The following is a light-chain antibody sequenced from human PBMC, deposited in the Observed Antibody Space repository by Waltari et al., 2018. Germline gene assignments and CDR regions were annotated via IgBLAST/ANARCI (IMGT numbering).Light chain of an antibody. Sequence: EIVLTQSPGILSLSPGERATLSCRASQTIRTNFLAWYQHRFGQAPRLLVYGASNRATGIPDRFSGSGSGTDFMLTISRVEPEDFAVYYCQHYGSAPPFTFGPGTTVD. CDR2: GAS. J-gene: IGKJ3*01. CDR1: QTIRTNF. CDR3: QHYGSAPPFT. V-gene: IGKV3-20*01.